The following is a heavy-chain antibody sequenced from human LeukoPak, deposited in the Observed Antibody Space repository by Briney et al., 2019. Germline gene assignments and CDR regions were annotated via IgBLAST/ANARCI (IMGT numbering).Heavy chain of an antibody. CDR2: IYPGDSDT. V-gene: IGHV5-51*01. CDR3: ARVRMGRFLEWLLFDY. D-gene: IGHD3-3*01. J-gene: IGHJ4*02. Sequence: GESLKISCXGSGYSFTSYWIGWVRQMPGKGLEWMGIIYPGDSDTRYSPSFQGQVTISADKSISTAYLQWSNLKASDTAMYYCARVRMGRFLEWLLFDYWGQATLVTVSS. CDR1: GYSFTSYW.